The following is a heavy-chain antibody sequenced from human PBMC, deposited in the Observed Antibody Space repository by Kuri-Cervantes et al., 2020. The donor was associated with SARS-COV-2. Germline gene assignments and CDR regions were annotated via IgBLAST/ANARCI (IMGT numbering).Heavy chain of an antibody. V-gene: IGHV4-38-2*01. Sequence: SETLSLTCAVSGYSISSGYYWGWIRQPPGQGLEWIGSIYHSGSTYYNPSLKSRVTISVDTSKNQFSLKLSSVTAADTAVYYCATSSGAAYCGGDCFSGWFDPWGQGTLVTVSS. J-gene: IGHJ5*02. CDR1: GYSISSGYY. CDR3: ATSSGAAYCGGDCFSGWFDP. CDR2: IYHSGST. D-gene: IGHD2-21*02.